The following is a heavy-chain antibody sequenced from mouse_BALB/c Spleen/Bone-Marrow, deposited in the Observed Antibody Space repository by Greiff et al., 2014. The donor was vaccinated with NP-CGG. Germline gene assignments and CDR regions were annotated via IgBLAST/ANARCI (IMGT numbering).Heavy chain of an antibody. Sequence: EVNVVESGGALVQPGGSRKLSCAASGFTFSDYGMAWVRQAPGKGPEWVAFISNLAYSIYYTDTVTGRFTISRGNAKNTLYLEMSSLRSEDTAMYYCARETTRGAMDYWGQGTSVTVSS. CDR3: ARETTRGAMDY. D-gene: IGHD2-1*01. V-gene: IGHV5-15*02. CDR2: ISNLAYSI. J-gene: IGHJ4*01. CDR1: GFTFSDYG.